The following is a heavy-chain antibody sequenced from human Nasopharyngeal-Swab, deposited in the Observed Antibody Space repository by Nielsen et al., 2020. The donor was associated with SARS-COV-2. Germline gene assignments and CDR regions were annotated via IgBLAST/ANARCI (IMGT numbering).Heavy chain of an antibody. V-gene: IGHV1-3*01. CDR1: GYTFTSFA. D-gene: IGHD5-12*01. CDR2: INGGNGNT. J-gene: IGHJ4*02. Sequence: ASVKVSCKASGYTFTSFAMHWVRQAPGQRLEWMGWINGGNGNTKYSQKFQGRVTFTRDTSASTAYMEPSSLRSEDTAVYYCASVDMGDYWGQGTLVTVSS. CDR3: ASVDMGDY.